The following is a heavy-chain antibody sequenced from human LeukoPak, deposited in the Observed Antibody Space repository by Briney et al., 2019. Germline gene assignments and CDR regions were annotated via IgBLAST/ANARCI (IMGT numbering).Heavy chain of an antibody. Sequence: PGGSLRLSCAASGFTFSTYVMNWVRQAPGKGLEWVSTISGSGGSTYYADSVKGRFTISRDNSKNTLYLQMNSLRAEDTAVYYCARIGCSGGNCYGYYYYGMDVWGQGTTVTVSS. CDR2: ISGSGGST. CDR1: GFTFSTYV. CDR3: ARIGCSGGNCYGYYYYGMDV. J-gene: IGHJ6*02. D-gene: IGHD2-15*01. V-gene: IGHV3-23*01.